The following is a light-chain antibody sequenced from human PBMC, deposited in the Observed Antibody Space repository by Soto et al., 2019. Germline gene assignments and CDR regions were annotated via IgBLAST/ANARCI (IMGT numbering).Light chain of an antibody. Sequence: AIQMTQSPSSLSASVGDTVTITCRASQGIRNDLSWYQEKPGKAPKLVIYAASSLQTGVPSRFSGSGGGTEFTLTITSLQPEDFATYYCLQDYNYPRTFGQGTKVEIK. CDR3: LQDYNYPRT. CDR2: AAS. V-gene: IGKV1-6*01. J-gene: IGKJ1*01. CDR1: QGIRND.